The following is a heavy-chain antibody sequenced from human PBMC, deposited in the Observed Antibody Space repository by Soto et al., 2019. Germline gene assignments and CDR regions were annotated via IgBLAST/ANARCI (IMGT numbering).Heavy chain of an antibody. D-gene: IGHD3-3*01. CDR1: RGNFRNSG. CDR3: AKYFWERHRNYFEFHGMDV. CDR2: IIPTFNRS. Sequence: QVQVVQSGAEVEKPGSSTRISCQASRGNFRNSGIAWVRQAPGQGLEWMGGIIPTFNRSIYAQKFVVRLTLTADESTNTAHMELRSLTSEDTAVYYCAKYFWERHRNYFEFHGMDVWGQGTAVTVSS. J-gene: IGHJ6*02. V-gene: IGHV1-69*01.